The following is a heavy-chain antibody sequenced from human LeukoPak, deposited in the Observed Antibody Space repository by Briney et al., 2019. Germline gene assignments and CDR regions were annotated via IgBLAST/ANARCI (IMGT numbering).Heavy chain of an antibody. CDR1: GGSFSGYY. D-gene: IGHD3-3*01. CDR3: ARLNLGRVNTIFGVVNYYYYMDV. V-gene: IGHV4-34*01. Sequence: SETLSLTCAVYGGSFSGYYWSWIRQPPGKGLEWIGEINHSGSTNYNPSLKSRVTISVDTSKNQFSLKLSSVTAADTAVYYCARLNLGRVNTIFGVVNYYYYMDVWGKGTTVTVSS. J-gene: IGHJ6*03. CDR2: INHSGST.